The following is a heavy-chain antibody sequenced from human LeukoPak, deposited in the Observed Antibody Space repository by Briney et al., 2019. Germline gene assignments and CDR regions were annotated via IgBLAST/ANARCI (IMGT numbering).Heavy chain of an antibody. J-gene: IGHJ4*02. D-gene: IGHD4-17*01. Sequence: GGSLRLSCAASGFTFSSYAMSWVRQAPGKGLEWVSAISGSGGSTYYADSVKGRFTISRDNSKNTLCLQMNSLRAEDTAVYYCAKSREGQLLRCLDYWGQGTLVTVSS. CDR3: AKSREGQLLRCLDY. CDR1: GFTFSSYA. CDR2: ISGSGGST. V-gene: IGHV3-23*01.